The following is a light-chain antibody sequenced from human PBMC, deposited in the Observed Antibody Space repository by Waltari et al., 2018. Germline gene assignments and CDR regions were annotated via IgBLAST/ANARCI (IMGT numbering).Light chain of an antibody. CDR1: QGISSL. Sequence: DIQLTQSPSFLSASVGDRVTIPCRSSQGISSLLAWYQQKAGKAPPLLITTASTVQGGVPARFSGSGSGTDFTLTISSLQPEDFATYYCQQRHSYPITFGQGTRLDIK. V-gene: IGKV1-9*01. J-gene: IGKJ5*01. CDR3: QQRHSYPIT. CDR2: TAS.